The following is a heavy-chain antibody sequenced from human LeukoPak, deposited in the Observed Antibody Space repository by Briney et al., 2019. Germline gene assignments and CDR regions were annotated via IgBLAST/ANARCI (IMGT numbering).Heavy chain of an antibody. V-gene: IGHV4-39*07. CDR1: GGSISSSSYY. Sequence: SETLSLTCTVSGGSISSSSYYWGRIRQPPGKGLEWIGSIYYSGSTYYNPSLKSRVTISVDTSKNQFSLKLSSVTAADTAVYYWARAPDYSSSWSTTTGYYYYMDVWGKGTTDTVSS. CDR3: ARAPDYSSSWSTTTGYYYYMDV. D-gene: IGHD6-13*01. J-gene: IGHJ6*03. CDR2: IYYSGST.